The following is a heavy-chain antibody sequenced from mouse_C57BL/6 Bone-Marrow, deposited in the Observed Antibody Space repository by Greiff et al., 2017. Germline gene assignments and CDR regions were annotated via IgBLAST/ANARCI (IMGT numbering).Heavy chain of an antibody. CDR3: ARRGYYGSSWYFDV. Sequence: EVKLVESGGDLVKPGGSLKLSCAASGFTFSSYGMSWVSQTPDKRLEWVATISSGGSYTYYPDSVKGRFTISRDTAKNTLYLQMSSLKSEDTAMYYCARRGYYGSSWYFDVWGTGTTVTVSS. J-gene: IGHJ1*03. CDR2: ISSGGSYT. D-gene: IGHD1-1*01. V-gene: IGHV5-6*01. CDR1: GFTFSSYG.